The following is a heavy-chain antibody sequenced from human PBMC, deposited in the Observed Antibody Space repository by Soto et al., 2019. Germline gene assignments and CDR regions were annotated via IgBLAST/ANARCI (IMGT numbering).Heavy chain of an antibody. CDR2: IIAYNGNT. CDR3: ARDRSSGWYGGFDY. Sequence: ASVKVSFKASGYTFTSYGISWVRQAPGQGLEWMGCIIAYNGNTNYAQKLQGRVTMTTDTSTRTAYMELRSLRSDDTAVYYCARDRSSGWYGGFDYWGQGTLVTVSS. D-gene: IGHD6-19*01. V-gene: IGHV1-18*01. CDR1: GYTFTSYG. J-gene: IGHJ4*02.